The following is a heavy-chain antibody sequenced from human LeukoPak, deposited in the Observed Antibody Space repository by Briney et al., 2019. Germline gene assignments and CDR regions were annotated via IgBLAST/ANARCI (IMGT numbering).Heavy chain of an antibody. Sequence: ASVKVSCKVSGYTLNELSMHWVRQAPGKGLEWMGGFDPEDGETIYAQKFQGRVTMTEDTSTDTAYMELSSLRSEDTAVYYCAAFALRSGDQRALDYWGQGTLVTVSS. V-gene: IGHV1-24*01. J-gene: IGHJ4*02. CDR1: GYTLNELS. CDR2: FDPEDGET. D-gene: IGHD2-21*01. CDR3: AAFALRSGDQRALDY.